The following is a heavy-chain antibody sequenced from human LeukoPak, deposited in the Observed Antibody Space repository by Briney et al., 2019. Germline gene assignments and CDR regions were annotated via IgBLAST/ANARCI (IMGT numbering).Heavy chain of an antibody. J-gene: IGHJ4*02. CDR3: ARAARPYYYDSSGYSFDY. CDR1: GGSISSYY. V-gene: IGHV4-59*01. CDR2: ISYSGST. D-gene: IGHD3-22*01. Sequence: SETLSLTCTVSGGSISSYYWSWIRQPPGKGLEWIACISYSGSTKYNPSLKSRVTISVDTSKNQLSLKLSSVTAADTAVYYCARAARPYYYDSSGYSFDYWGQGTLVTVSS.